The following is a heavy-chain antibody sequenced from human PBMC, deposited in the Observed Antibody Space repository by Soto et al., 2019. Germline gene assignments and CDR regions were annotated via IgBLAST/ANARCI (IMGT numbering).Heavy chain of an antibody. V-gene: IGHV4-59*08. CDR2: IFYSGST. CDR3: ARRDSSGYYAY. D-gene: IGHD3-22*01. Sequence: QVQLQESGPGLVKPSETLSLTCTVSGGSISNYYWSWIRQPPGKGLEWNGYIFYSGSTKYNPSLKSRVTISVDTSKNQFSLDLSSVTAADTAVYYCARRDSSGYYAYWGQGTLVTVSS. CDR1: GGSISNYY. J-gene: IGHJ4*02.